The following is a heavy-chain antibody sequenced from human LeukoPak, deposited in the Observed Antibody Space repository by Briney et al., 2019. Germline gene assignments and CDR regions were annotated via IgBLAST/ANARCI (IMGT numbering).Heavy chain of an antibody. CDR3: AKDVSHSSGWYGDY. CDR2: IYSGGST. V-gene: IGHV3-66*02. Sequence: GGSLRLSCAASGFTVSSNYMSWVRQAPGKGLEWVSVIYSGGSTYYADSVKGRFTISRDNSKNTLYLQMNSLRAEDTAVYYCAKDVSHSSGWYGDYWGQGTLVTVSS. CDR1: GFTVSSNY. D-gene: IGHD6-19*01. J-gene: IGHJ4*02.